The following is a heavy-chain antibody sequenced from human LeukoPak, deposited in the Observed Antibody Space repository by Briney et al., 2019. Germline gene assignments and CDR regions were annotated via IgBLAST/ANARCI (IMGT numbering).Heavy chain of an antibody. CDR1: GFTFSTYA. CDR3: AKDRAVRGIMGGLPY. V-gene: IGHV3-23*01. D-gene: IGHD3-10*01. Sequence: PGGSLRLSCAASGFTFSTYAMSWVRQAPGKGLEWVSSISGSATNTYYADSVKGRFTISRDKSKNTLDLQMNSLRAEDTAVYYCAKDRAVRGIMGGLPYWGQGTLVTVSS. J-gene: IGHJ4*02. CDR2: ISGSATNT.